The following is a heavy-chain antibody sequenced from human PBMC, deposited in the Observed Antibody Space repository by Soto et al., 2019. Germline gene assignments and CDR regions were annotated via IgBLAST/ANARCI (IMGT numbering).Heavy chain of an antibody. J-gene: IGHJ6*02. CDR2: ISSSSSTI. D-gene: IGHD3-3*01. V-gene: IGHV3-48*02. CDR3: ARSGITIFGVVAPYSYYGMDV. CDR1: GFTFSSYS. Sequence: GGSLRLSCAASGFTFSSYSMNWVRQAPGKGLEWVSYISSSSSTIYYADSVKGRFTISRDNAKNSLYLQMNSLRDEDTAVYYCARSGITIFGVVAPYSYYGMDVWGQGTTVTVS.